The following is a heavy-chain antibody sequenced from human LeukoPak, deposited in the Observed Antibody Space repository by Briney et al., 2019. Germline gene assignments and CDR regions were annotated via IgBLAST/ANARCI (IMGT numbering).Heavy chain of an antibody. CDR1: GFTFSNYV. CDR2: ISYDGSNK. Sequence: GGSLRLSCAASGFTFSNYVMHWVRQAPGKRLEWVAIISYDGSNKYYTDSVKGRFTISRDNSKNTLYLQMNSLRAEDTAVYYCAKVSLRWWGYVDYWGQGTLVTVSS. J-gene: IGHJ4*02. CDR3: AKVSLRWWGYVDY. D-gene: IGHD4-23*01. V-gene: IGHV3-30*18.